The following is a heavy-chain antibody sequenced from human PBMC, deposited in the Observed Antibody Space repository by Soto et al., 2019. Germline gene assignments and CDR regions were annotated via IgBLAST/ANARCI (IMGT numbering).Heavy chain of an antibody. Sequence: GASVKVSCKASGYTFTSYAMHWVRQAPGQRLEWMGWINAGNGNTKYSQKFQGRVTITRDTSASTAYMELSSLRSEDTALYYCARADSDYYYYYYMDVWGKGTTVTVSS. CDR3: ARADSDYYYYYYMDV. CDR1: GYTFTSYA. CDR2: INAGNGNT. J-gene: IGHJ6*03. V-gene: IGHV1-3*01. D-gene: IGHD2-15*01.